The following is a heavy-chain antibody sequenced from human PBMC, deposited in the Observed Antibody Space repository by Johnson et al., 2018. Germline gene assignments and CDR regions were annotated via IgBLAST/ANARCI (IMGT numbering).Heavy chain of an antibody. CDR2: ISWNSGSI. CDR1: GFTFDDYA. J-gene: IGHJ6*03. V-gene: IGHV3-9*01. Sequence: VQLLESGGGLVQPGRSLRLSCAASGFTFDDYAMHWVRQAPGKGLEWVSGISWNSGSIGYADSVKGRFTISRDNAKNSLYLQMNSLRAEDTALYYCAKEGWFGGNYYYYYMDVWGKGTTVTVSS. D-gene: IGHD3-10*01. CDR3: AKEGWFGGNYYYYYMDV.